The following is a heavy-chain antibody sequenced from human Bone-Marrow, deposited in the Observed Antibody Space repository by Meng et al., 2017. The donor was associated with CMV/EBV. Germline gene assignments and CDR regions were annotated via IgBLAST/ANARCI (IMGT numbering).Heavy chain of an antibody. CDR1: GFSITNHW. J-gene: IGHJ4*02. D-gene: IGHD4-23*01. V-gene: IGHV3-7*03. CDR2: IKADGGEK. Sequence: DVQLVESGGGLVQPGGSLRLSCAASGFSITNHWMSWVRQAPGKGLAWVASIKADGGEKNYVDSVKGRFTISRDNAKNSLYLEMNRLRAEDTAVYYCARGRVTVPLWGQGTLVTVSS. CDR3: ARGRVTVPL.